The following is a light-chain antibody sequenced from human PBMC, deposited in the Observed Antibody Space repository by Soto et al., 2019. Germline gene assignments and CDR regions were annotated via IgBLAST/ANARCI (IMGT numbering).Light chain of an antibody. J-gene: IGKJ4*01. V-gene: IGKV1-39*01. CDR2: AAS. Sequence: DIQMTQSPSSLSAYVGDRVTITCRASQSISSYLNWYQQKPGKAPKLLIYAASSLQSGVPSRFSGCGSGTDFTLTISSLQPEDFATYYCQQSYSTPLTLGGGTKVEIK. CDR3: QQSYSTPLT. CDR1: QSISSY.